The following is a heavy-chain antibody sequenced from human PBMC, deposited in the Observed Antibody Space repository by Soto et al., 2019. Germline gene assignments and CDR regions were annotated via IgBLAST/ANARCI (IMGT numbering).Heavy chain of an antibody. Sequence: SETLSLTCTVSGGSISSYYWSWIRQPPGKGLEWIGYIYYSGSTNYNPSLKSRVTISVDTSKNQFSLKLSSVTAADTAVYYCASTSGSFDGHDAFDIWGQGAMVTV. V-gene: IGHV4-59*01. CDR3: ASTSGSFDGHDAFDI. CDR2: IYYSGST. D-gene: IGHD1-26*01. CDR1: GGSISSYY. J-gene: IGHJ3*02.